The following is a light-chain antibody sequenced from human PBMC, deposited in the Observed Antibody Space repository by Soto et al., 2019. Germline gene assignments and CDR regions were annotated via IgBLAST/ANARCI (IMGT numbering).Light chain of an antibody. V-gene: IGKV1-5*03. CDR1: QSISSW. CDR2: KAS. CDR3: QHYNTSPWT. Sequence: DIQMTQSPSFLSASLGDRVTITCGASQSISSWFAWYQQKPGKAPNLLIHKASHLESGVPSRFSGSGSGTEFTLTISSLQPGDFATYYCQHYNTSPWTFGQGTKVDIK. J-gene: IGKJ1*01.